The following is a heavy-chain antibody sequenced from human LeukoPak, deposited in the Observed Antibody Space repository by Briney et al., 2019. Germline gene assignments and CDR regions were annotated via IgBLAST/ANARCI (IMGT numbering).Heavy chain of an antibody. Sequence: GGSLRLSCAASGFTFSSSAMSWVRQAPGKGLEWVSSISSSGSSTYYADSVKGRFTISRDNSKNTLFLQMNSLRAEDTAVYYCATQRSGWHYFDYWGQGTLVTVSS. D-gene: IGHD6-19*01. CDR1: GFTFSSSA. CDR3: ATQRSGWHYFDY. J-gene: IGHJ4*02. CDR2: ISSSGSST. V-gene: IGHV3-23*01.